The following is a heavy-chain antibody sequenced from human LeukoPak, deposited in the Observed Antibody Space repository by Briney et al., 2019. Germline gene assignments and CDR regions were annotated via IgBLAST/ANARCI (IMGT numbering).Heavy chain of an antibody. CDR3: ARTSGAYYDFWSGYYYQEDYGMDV. Sequence: ASVKVSCKASGYTFTGYYTHWVRQAPGQGLEWMGWINPNSGGTNYAQKFQGRVTMTRDTSISTAYMELSRLRSDDTAVYYCARTSGAYYDFWSGYYYQEDYGMDVWGQGTTVTVSS. J-gene: IGHJ6*02. CDR2: INPNSGGT. D-gene: IGHD3-3*01. V-gene: IGHV1-2*02. CDR1: GYTFTGYY.